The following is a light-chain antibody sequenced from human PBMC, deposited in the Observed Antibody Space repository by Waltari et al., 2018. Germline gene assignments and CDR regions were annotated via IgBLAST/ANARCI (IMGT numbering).Light chain of an antibody. CDR3: QQSYSIPYT. CDR2: AAS. J-gene: IGKJ2*01. CDR1: QSISSY. Sequence: DIQMTQSPYSLSASVGDRVTITCLASQSISSYLNWYQQKPGKAPKLLIYAASSLQSGVPSRCSGSGSGTDFTLTISSLQPDDFATYYCQQSYSIPYTFGQGTKLEIK. V-gene: IGKV1-39*01.